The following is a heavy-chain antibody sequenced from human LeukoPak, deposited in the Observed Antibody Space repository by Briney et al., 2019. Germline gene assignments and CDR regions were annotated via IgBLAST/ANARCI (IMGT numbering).Heavy chain of an antibody. V-gene: IGHV3-48*03. CDR1: GFTFSNYE. Sequence: PGGSLRLSCAASGFTFSNYEMNWVRQAPGKGLEWISYISNSGRSTYYADSVKGRFTISRDNAKNSLYLQMNSLRAEDTAVYYCLRHVPGYSQWVFDIWGQGTMVTVSS. CDR2: ISNSGRST. D-gene: IGHD5-18*01. CDR3: LRHVPGYSQWVFDI. J-gene: IGHJ3*02.